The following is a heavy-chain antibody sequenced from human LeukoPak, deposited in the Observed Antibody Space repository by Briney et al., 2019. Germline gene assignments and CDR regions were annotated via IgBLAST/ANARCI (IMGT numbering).Heavy chain of an antibody. CDR1: GFTIGTAW. V-gene: IGHV3-15*01. J-gene: IGHJ6*04. Sequence: GSLILSCVSSGFTIGTAWMSWVRQAPGKGLEWLGHIKSEGEGATTDYAAPAKGRFAISRDDSKNMIYLQMSSLKIDDTAIYYCIAHFPYFYGFDVWGKGTTVTVSS. CDR2: IKSEGEGATT. D-gene: IGHD3-3*02. CDR3: IAHFPYFYGFDV.